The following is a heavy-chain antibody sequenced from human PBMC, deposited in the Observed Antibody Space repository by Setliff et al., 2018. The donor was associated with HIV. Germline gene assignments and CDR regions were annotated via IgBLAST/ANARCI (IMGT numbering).Heavy chain of an antibody. J-gene: IGHJ3*02. Sequence: GASVKVSCKASGGTFSTYAIHWVRQAPGQGLQWMGWINTEKGNTKYSEDFQGRVTITRDTSATTGYMELTSLRSEDTAVYYCARVPGNGWYRGAFDIWGQGTMVTVSS. D-gene: IGHD6-19*01. CDR3: ARVPGNGWYRGAFDI. CDR1: GGTFSTYA. CDR2: INTEKGNT. V-gene: IGHV1-3*03.